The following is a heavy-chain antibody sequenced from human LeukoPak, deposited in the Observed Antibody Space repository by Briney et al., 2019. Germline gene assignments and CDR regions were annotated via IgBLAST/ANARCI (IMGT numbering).Heavy chain of an antibody. CDR1: GFTFSDYY. D-gene: IGHD3-22*01. CDR2: ISSSGSTI. Sequence: GGSLRLSCAASGFTFSDYYMSWIRQAPGKGVEWGSYISSSGSTIYYADSVKGRFTISRDNAKNSLYLQMNSLRAEDTAVYYCAGYYDSSGYYIGDYWGQGTLVTVSS. CDR3: AGYYDSSGYYIGDY. V-gene: IGHV3-11*01. J-gene: IGHJ4*02.